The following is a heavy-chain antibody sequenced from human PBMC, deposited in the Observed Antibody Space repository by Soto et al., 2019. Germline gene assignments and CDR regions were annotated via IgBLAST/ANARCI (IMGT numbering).Heavy chain of an antibody. J-gene: IGHJ5*02. CDR1: GGSTSSSNW. Sequence: SETLSLTCAVSGGSTSSSNWWSWVRQPPGKGLEWIGEMYHSGSTNHNPSLKSRVTISVDKSKNQFSLKLSSVTAADTAVYYCARAHCSDGSCYSVQHWFDPWGQGTLVTVSS. V-gene: IGHV4-4*02. CDR3: ARAHCSDGSCYSVQHWFDP. D-gene: IGHD2-15*01. CDR2: MYHSGST.